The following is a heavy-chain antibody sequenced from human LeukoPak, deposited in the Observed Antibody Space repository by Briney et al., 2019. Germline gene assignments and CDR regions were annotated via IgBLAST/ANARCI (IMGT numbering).Heavy chain of an antibody. J-gene: IGHJ4*02. CDR1: GYTFTSYG. D-gene: IGHD2-15*01. CDR2: ISAYNGNT. CDR3: ARDASYCSGGSCLFDY. V-gene: IGHV1-18*01. Sequence: ASVKVSCKASGYTFTSYGISWVRQAPGQGLEWMGWISAYNGNTNYAQKLQGRVTMTTDTSTSTAYMELRSLRSDDTAVYYCARDASYCSGGSCLFDYWGQGTLVTVSS.